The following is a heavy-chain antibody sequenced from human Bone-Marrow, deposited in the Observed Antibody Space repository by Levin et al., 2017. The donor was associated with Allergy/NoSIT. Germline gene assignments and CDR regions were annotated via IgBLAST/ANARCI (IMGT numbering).Heavy chain of an antibody. D-gene: IGHD2-8*01. CDR1: GFTFNAYW. J-gene: IGHJ4*02. V-gene: IGHV3-7*01. CDR3: ARNGRGDY. CDR2: INQNGGDK. Sequence: PGGSLRLSCAASGFTFNAYWMSWVRQAPGQGLEWLANINQNGGDKYYVDSVKGRFAISRDNAKNSLYLQMNSLRAEDTAVYYCARNGRGDYWGQGTLVTVSS.